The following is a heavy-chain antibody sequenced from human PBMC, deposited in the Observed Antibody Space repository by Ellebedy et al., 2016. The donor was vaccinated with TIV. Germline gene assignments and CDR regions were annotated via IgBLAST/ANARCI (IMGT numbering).Heavy chain of an antibody. D-gene: IGHD3-22*01. CDR2: INPASGNS. Sequence: GASVKVSCKASGYTFTSYFLYWVRQAPGQGLEWMGMINPASGNSNYAQKFQGRVAMTRDTSTNTVYMELSSLRSEDTAVYYCARGDNYYYDSSGYYYNYWGQGTLVTVSS. CDR3: ARGDNYYYDSSGYYYNY. V-gene: IGHV1-46*01. J-gene: IGHJ4*02. CDR1: GYTFTSYF.